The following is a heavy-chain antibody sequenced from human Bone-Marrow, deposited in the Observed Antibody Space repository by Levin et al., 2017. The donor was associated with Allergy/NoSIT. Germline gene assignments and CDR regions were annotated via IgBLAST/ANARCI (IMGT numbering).Heavy chain of an antibody. J-gene: IGHJ4*02. D-gene: IGHD6-13*01. CDR3: ARVGVDLAAAGTLFDY. Sequence: SETLSLTCAVSGGSISSSNWWSWVRQPPGKGLEWIGEIYHSGSTNYNPSLKSRVTISVDKSKNQFSLKLSSVTAADTAVYYCARVGVDLAAAGTLFDYWGQGTLVTVSS. V-gene: IGHV4-4*02. CDR1: GGSISSSNW. CDR2: IYHSGST.